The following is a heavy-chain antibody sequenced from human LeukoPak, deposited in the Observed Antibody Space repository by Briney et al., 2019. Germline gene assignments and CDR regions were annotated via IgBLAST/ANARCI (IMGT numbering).Heavy chain of an antibody. CDR3: ARLAAAGTGIDY. D-gene: IGHD6-13*01. CDR2: INAGNGNT. Sequence: ASVKVSCKASGYTFTSYAMHWVRQAPGQRLEWMGWINAGNGNTKYSQKFQGRVTITRDTSASTAYMELSSLRSEDTAVYYCARLAAAGTGIDYWGQGTLVTVSS. V-gene: IGHV1-3*01. J-gene: IGHJ4*02. CDR1: GYTFTSYA.